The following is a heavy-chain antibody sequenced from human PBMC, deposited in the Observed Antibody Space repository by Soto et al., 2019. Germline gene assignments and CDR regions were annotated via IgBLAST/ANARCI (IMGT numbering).Heavy chain of an antibody. CDR1: GGTFSSYT. CDR2: IIPILGIA. Sequence: SVKVSCKASGGTFSSYTISWVRQAPGQGLEWMGRIIPILGIANYAQKFQGRVTITADKSTSTAYMELSSLRSEDTAVYYCARAPGIAAAGPRIYFDYWGQGTLVTVSS. V-gene: IGHV1-69*02. D-gene: IGHD6-13*01. J-gene: IGHJ4*02. CDR3: ARAPGIAAAGPRIYFDY.